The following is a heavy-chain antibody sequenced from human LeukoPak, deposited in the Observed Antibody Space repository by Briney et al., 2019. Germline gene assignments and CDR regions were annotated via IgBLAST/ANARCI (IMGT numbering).Heavy chain of an antibody. J-gene: IGHJ4*02. CDR3: ALRRIIVVREFMGV. Sequence: ASVKVSCKASGYTFTGYYMHWVRQAPGQGLEWVGWINPNSGGTNYAQKFQGRVTMNRDTPISKATLELSGLTSDDRAVYYCALRRIIVVREFMGVWGKGTLVTVSS. V-gene: IGHV1-2*02. CDR1: GYTFTGYY. CDR2: INPNSGGT. D-gene: IGHD3-10*01.